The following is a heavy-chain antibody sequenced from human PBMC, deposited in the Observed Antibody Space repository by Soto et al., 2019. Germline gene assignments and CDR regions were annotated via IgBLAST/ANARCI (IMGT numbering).Heavy chain of an antibody. CDR1: GFNFISSA. D-gene: IGHD1-26*01. J-gene: IGHJ4*02. Sequence: AASVKVSCKASGFNFISSAVQWVRQARGQRPEWIGWIVVGSGNTKYAQKFQERVTITRDMSTSTAYMELRSLSSEDTALYYCAAEYSARYFNVLDFWGQGTLVTVSS. V-gene: IGHV1-58*01. CDR3: AAEYSARYFNVLDF. CDR2: IVVGSGNT.